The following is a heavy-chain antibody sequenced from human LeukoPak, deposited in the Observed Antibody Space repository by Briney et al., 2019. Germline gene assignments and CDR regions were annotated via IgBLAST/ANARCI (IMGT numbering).Heavy chain of an antibody. D-gene: IGHD6-19*01. CDR3: AKGPQWATGVAFDI. CDR2: VSGSGDRI. J-gene: IGHJ3*02. V-gene: IGHV3-23*01. Sequence: GGSLRLSCAASGFTFDNYAMNWVRQAPGKGLEWVSFVSGSGDRIYYAGSVKGRFTISRDNSKDTLYLQMNSLRAEDTALYYCAKGPQWATGVAFDIWGQGTMVTVSS. CDR1: GFTFDNYA.